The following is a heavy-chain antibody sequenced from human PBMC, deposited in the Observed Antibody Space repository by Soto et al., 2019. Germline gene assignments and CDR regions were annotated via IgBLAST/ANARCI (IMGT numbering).Heavy chain of an antibody. J-gene: IGHJ4*02. CDR2: VHYTGST. CDR1: GGSISSSSHY. CDR3: ARGHGGITVFGAPGHFDY. D-gene: IGHD3-3*01. Sequence: SETLSLTCTVSGGSISSSSHYWGWIRQPPGKGLEWIGNVHYTGSTYYNPSLKSRVTISVDTSGNQFSLKLNSVTAADTAVYYCARGHGGITVFGAPGHFDYWGQGTLVTVSS. V-gene: IGHV4-39*01.